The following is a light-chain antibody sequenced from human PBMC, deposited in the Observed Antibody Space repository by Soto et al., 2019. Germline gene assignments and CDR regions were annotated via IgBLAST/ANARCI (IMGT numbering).Light chain of an antibody. V-gene: IGKV3-15*01. CDR1: QSVSSN. CDR3: QQYNNWPRIVFT. Sequence: EIVMTQSPATLSVSPGERATLSCRASQSVSSNLAWYQQKPGQAPRLLIYGASTRATGIPARFSGSGSGTEFTLTISSLQSEDFAVYYCQQYNNWPRIVFTFGPGTKVDMK. J-gene: IGKJ3*01. CDR2: GAS.